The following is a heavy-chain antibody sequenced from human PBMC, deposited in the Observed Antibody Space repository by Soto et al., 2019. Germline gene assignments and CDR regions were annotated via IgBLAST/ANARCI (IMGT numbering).Heavy chain of an antibody. Sequence: EVQLLESGGGLVQPGGSLRLSCAASGFTFSSYAMSWVRQAPGKGLEWVSAISGSGGSTYYADSVKGRFTISRDNTKNTLYLKMNSLRAEDTAVYYWAKNRLPQTPGMVGDYGDYAFDYWGQGTLVTVSS. J-gene: IGHJ4*02. V-gene: IGHV3-23*01. D-gene: IGHD4-17*01. CDR3: AKNRLPQTPGMVGDYGDYAFDY. CDR1: GFTFSSYA. CDR2: ISGSGGST.